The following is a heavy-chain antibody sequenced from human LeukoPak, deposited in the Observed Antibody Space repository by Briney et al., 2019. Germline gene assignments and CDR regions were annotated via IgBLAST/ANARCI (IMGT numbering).Heavy chain of an antibody. CDR3: ARTSSSVLDY. CDR1: GFTFSSYA. J-gene: IGHJ4*02. Sequence: GESLRLTCSASGFTFSSYAMHWIRQAPGKGLEWVSYISTSSSYTNYADSVKGRFTISRDNAKNSLYLQMNSLRAEDTAVYYCARTSSSVLDYWGQGTLVTVSS. CDR2: ISTSSSYT. V-gene: IGHV3-21*05. D-gene: IGHD5/OR15-5a*01.